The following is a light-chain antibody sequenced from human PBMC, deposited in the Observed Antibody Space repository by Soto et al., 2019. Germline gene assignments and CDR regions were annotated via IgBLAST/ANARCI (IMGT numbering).Light chain of an antibody. J-gene: IGLJ1*01. CDR2: DNN. CDR1: SSNIGNNY. V-gene: IGLV1-51*01. Sequence: QAVVTQPPSVSAAPGQNVTISCSGSSSNIGNNYVSWYQHLPRTAPKVLIYDNNKRPLGIPDRFSGFKSGTSATLGITGLQTGDEADYYCGAWDTSQTVFYVFGTGTKLTVL. CDR3: GAWDTSQTVFYV.